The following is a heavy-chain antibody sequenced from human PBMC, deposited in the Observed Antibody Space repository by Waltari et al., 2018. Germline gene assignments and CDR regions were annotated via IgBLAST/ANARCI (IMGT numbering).Heavy chain of an antibody. CDR3: ARQVYTDAFDI. CDR1: GFTFSSYE. CDR2: ISSSGRNI. V-gene: IGHV3-48*03. J-gene: IGHJ3*02. Sequence: EVQLVESGGGLVQPGGSLRLSCAASGFTFSSYEMNWVRQAPGKGLEWVSYISSSGRNIYYSDSVKGRIIISRDNAKNSLYLQMNSLRAEDTAVYYCARQVYTDAFDIWGQGTMVTVSS. D-gene: IGHD2-2*02.